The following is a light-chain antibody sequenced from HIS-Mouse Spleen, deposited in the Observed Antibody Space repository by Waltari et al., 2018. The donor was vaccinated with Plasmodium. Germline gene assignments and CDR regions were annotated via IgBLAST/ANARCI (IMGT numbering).Light chain of an antibody. CDR2: DVS. CDR1: SSDVGGYNY. J-gene: IGLJ3*02. Sequence: QSALTQPRPVSGSPGQSVTISCTGTSSDVGGYNYVHWYQQHPGKAPNLMIYDVSKRPSGVPDRFSGSKSGNTASLTISGLQAEDEADYYCCSYAGSYTWVFGGGTKLTVL. CDR3: CSYAGSYTWV. V-gene: IGLV2-11*01.